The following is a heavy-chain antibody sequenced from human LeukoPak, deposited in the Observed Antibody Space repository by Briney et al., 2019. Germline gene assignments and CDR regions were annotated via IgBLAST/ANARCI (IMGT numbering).Heavy chain of an antibody. Sequence: SGTLSLTCTVSAYSISSGYYWGWIRQPPGKGLEWIGSFHHSGSTSYNPSLKSRVTISIDTSKNQFSLKLSSVTAADTAMYYCARGVTAAGTGIDYWGQGTLVTVSS. CDR3: ARGVTAAGTGIDY. CDR2: FHHSGST. D-gene: IGHD6-13*01. CDR1: AYSISSGYY. V-gene: IGHV4-38-2*02. J-gene: IGHJ4*02.